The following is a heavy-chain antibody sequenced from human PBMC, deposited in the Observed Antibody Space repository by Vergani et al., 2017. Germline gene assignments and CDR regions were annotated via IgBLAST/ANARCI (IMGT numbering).Heavy chain of an antibody. V-gene: IGHV3-21*01. CDR2: ITSSSRYI. CDR1: GFTFSSYS. D-gene: IGHD2-15*01. CDR3: ARDSGYCSGGSCYYYGMDV. J-gene: IGHJ6*02. Sequence: EVQLVESGGGLVKPGGSLRLSCAASGFTFSSYSINWVRQAPGRGLEWVSSITSSSRYIYYADSVKGRFTISRDNAKNSLYLQMNSLRAEDTAVYYCARDSGYCSGGSCYYYGMDVWGQGTTVTVSS.